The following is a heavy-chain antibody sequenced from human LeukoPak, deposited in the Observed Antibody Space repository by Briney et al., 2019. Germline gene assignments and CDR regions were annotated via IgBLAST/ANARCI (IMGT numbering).Heavy chain of an antibody. CDR3: AKNGEYQLLYPYYFDY. Sequence: GGSLRLSCAASGFTFSSYAMSWVRPVPGKGLEWVSAISGSGGSTYYADSVKGRFTISRDNSKNTLYLQMNSLRAEDTAVYYCAKNGEYQLLYPYYFDYWGQGTLVTVSS. D-gene: IGHD2-2*02. J-gene: IGHJ4*02. CDR2: ISGSGGST. CDR1: GFTFSSYA. V-gene: IGHV3-23*01.